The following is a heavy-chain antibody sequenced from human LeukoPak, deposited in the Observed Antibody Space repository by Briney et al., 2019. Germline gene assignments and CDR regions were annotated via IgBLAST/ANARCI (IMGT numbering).Heavy chain of an antibody. CDR3: ARRSRNGLDAFDI. J-gene: IGHJ3*02. CDR1: AYTFNDYY. Sequence: ASVKVSCKASAYTFNDYYVHWVRPAPGQRLRCMGWIGPNSGDAEYAQKFQGRFTMTRDRSISTAYMDLGRLTSDDTAVYYCARRSRNGLDAFDIWGQGTMVTVSS. CDR2: IGPNSGDA. V-gene: IGHV1-2*02. D-gene: IGHD2-8*01.